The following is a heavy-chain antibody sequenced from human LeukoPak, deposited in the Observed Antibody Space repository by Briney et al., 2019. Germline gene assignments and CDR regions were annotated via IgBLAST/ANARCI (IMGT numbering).Heavy chain of an antibody. J-gene: IGHJ4*01. CDR3: AKDQGSGHGAYTWGTFDY. D-gene: IGHD3-16*01. Sequence: PGGSLRLSCVASGFGLSGYWMCWVRPAPGKGLMYISRNNGEGSTTNYADVVKGRFTMSRDNVKNTLYLQMNSLRVEGTAVYYCAKDQGSGHGAYTWGTFDYWGLETLVTVFS. CDR2: NNGEGSTT. CDR1: GFGLSGYW. V-gene: IGHV3-74*01.